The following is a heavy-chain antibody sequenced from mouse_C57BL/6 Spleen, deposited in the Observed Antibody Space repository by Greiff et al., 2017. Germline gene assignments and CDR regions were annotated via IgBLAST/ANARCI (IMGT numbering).Heavy chain of an antibody. J-gene: IGHJ2*01. CDR1: GFTFSSYA. CDR2: ISDGGSYT. CDR3: AREGKELTGVYFDY. V-gene: IGHV5-4*01. Sequence: EVKVVESGGGLVKPGGSLKLSCAASGFTFSSYAMSWVRQTPEKRLEWVATISDGGSYTYYPDNVKGRFTISRDNAKNNLYLQMSHLKSEDTAMYYCAREGKELTGVYFDYWGQGTTLTVSS. D-gene: IGHD4-1*01.